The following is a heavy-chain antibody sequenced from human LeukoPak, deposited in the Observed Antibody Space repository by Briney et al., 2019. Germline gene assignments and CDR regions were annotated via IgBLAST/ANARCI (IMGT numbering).Heavy chain of an antibody. D-gene: IGHD3-22*01. CDR3: AQRATYYDPTGFYYGGFDF. CDR2: VHWDDDR. V-gene: IGHV2-5*02. J-gene: IGHJ5*01. CDR1: GFSPNTHPVG. Sequence: CGPTLVNATQPLTPTCTASGFSPNTHPVGDGWIRQPPGQALESLALVHWDDDRRFSPSVETRLPITKDASKNHVVLTMTNMAPVDTATYFCAQRATYYDPTGFYYGGFDFWGRGILVTVSS.